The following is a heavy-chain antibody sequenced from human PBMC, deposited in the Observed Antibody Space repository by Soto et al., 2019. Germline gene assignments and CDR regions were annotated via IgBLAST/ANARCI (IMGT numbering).Heavy chain of an antibody. D-gene: IGHD4-17*01. J-gene: IGHJ3*02. CDR2: ISSSISNI. CDR3: ARDGFHDYGDYGAFDI. V-gene: IGHV3-21*01. CDR1: GFTFSSYS. Sequence: EVQLVESGGGLVKPGGSLRPSFEASGFTFSSYSLNWVPQPPGKGLEWASSISSSISNIYYADSLKGRFTISRDNAKNSLYLQMNSLRAEDTAVYYCARDGFHDYGDYGAFDIWGQGTMVTVSS.